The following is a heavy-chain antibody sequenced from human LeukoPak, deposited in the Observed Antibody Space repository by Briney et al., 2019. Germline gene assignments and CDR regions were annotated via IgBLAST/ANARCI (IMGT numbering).Heavy chain of an antibody. J-gene: IGHJ5*02. CDR2: ISYDGSNK. CDR3: AREIVVVVAATKRENWFDP. CDR1: GFTFSSYA. Sequence: GGSLRLSCAASGFTFSSYAMHWVRQAPGKGPEWVAVISYDGSNKYYADSVKGRFTISRDNSKNTLYLQMNSLRAEDTAVSYCAREIVVVVAATKRENWFDPWGQGTLVTVSS. V-gene: IGHV3-30*01. D-gene: IGHD2-15*01.